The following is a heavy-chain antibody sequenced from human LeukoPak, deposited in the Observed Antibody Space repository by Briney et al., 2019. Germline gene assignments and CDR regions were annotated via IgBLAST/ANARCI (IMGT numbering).Heavy chain of an antibody. CDR2: IYPGDSDT. J-gene: IGHJ4*02. V-gene: IGHV5-51*01. D-gene: IGHD5-18*01. CDR1: GYRFSSYW. CDR3: ARHCGWIQLWPLDY. Sequence: GESLKISCTGSGYRFSSYWIVWVRQMPGKGLEWMGIIYPGDSDTRYSPSFQGQVTISADKSISTAYLQWSSLKASDTAIYYCARHCGWIQLWPLDYWGQGTLVTVSS.